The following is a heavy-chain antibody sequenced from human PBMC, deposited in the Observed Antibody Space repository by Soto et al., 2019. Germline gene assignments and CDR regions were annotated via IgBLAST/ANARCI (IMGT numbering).Heavy chain of an antibody. CDR3: ARKGSSWYNWFDP. V-gene: IGHV3-23*01. D-gene: IGHD6-13*01. CDR2: ISGSGGST. Sequence: GGSLRLSCAASGFTFSSYAMSWVRQAPGKGLEWVSAISGSGGSTYYADSVKGRFTISRGNSKNTLYLQMNSLRAEDTAVYYCARKGSSWYNWFDPWGQGTLVTVSS. J-gene: IGHJ5*02. CDR1: GFTFSSYA.